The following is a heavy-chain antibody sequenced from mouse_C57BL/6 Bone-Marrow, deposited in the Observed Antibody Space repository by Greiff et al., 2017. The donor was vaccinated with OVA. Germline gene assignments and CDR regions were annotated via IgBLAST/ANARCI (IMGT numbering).Heavy chain of an antibody. D-gene: IGHD2-3*01. CDR3: AREGLLAWFAY. V-gene: IGHV1-82*01. J-gene: IGHJ3*01. Sequence: VQLQQSGPELVKPGASVKISCKASGYAFSSSWMNWVKQRPGKGLEWIGRIYPGDGDTNYNGKFKGKATLTADKSSSTAYMQLSSLTSEDSAVYFCAREGLLAWFAYWGQGTLVTVSA. CDR1: GYAFSSSW. CDR2: IYPGDGDT.